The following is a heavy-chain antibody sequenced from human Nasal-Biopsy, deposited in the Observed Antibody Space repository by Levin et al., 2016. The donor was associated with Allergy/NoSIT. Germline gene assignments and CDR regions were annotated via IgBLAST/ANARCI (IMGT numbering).Heavy chain of an antibody. V-gene: IGHV4-39*01. Sequence: SETLSLTCTVSGTSIGSEIYYWGWIRQPPGQGLEWIGSVHHSGITFYNPSLESRVTIFVDTSKNQVSLTLKSVTAADTSQYFCVRGYGTPLDYWGQGILVTVSS. J-gene: IGHJ4*02. D-gene: IGHD5-18*01. CDR3: VRGYGTPLDY. CDR1: GTSIGSEIYY. CDR2: VHHSGIT.